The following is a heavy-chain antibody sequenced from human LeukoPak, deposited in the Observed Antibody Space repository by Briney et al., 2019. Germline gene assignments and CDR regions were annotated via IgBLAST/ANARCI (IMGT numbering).Heavy chain of an antibody. Sequence: GGSLRLSCAASGFTFDDYAMHWVRQAPGKGLEWVSGISWNSGSIGYADSVKGRFTISRDNAKNTLYLQMNSLRAEDTAVYYCARARDGFYFDFWGQGTLVPVSS. V-gene: IGHV3-9*01. CDR2: ISWNSGSI. CDR1: GFTFDDYA. J-gene: IGHJ4*02. D-gene: IGHD3-10*01. CDR3: ARARDGFYFDF.